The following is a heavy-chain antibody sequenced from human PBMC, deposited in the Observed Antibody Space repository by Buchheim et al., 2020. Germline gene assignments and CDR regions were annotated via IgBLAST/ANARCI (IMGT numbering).Heavy chain of an antibody. Sequence: EVQLVESGGGLVQPGGSLRLSCAASGFTFSSYEMNWVRQAPGKGLEWVSYISSSGSTIYYADSVKGRFTISRDNAKNPLYLPMNSLRAEDTAVYYCARYYYDSSGYYYYFDYWGQGTL. CDR3: ARYYYDSSGYYYYFDY. CDR2: ISSSGSTI. V-gene: IGHV3-48*03. D-gene: IGHD3-22*01. CDR1: GFTFSSYE. J-gene: IGHJ4*02.